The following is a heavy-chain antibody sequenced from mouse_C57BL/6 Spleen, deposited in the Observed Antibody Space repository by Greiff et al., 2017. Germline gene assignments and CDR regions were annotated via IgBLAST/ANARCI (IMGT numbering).Heavy chain of an antibody. CDR2: INPNNGGT. D-gene: IGHD2-5*01. V-gene: IGHV1-18*01. J-gene: IGHJ4*01. CDR1: GYTFTDYN. Sequence: EVQLQQSGPELVKPGASVKIPCKASGYTFTDYNMDWVKQSHGKSLEWIGDINPNNGGTIYNQKFKGKATLTVDKSSSTAYMELRSLTSEDTAVYYCAKSNYSLYAMDYWGQGTSVTVSS. CDR3: AKSNYSLYAMDY.